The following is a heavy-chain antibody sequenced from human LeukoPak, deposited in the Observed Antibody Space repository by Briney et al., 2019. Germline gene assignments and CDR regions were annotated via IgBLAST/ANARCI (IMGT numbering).Heavy chain of an antibody. CDR3: ARMGLRGNDAFDI. CDR2: IKHDGSEK. Sequence: GGSLRLSCAASGFTFSNYWMNWVRQAPGKGLEWVANIKHDGSEKYYVDSMKGRFTISRDNAKNSLYLHMNSLRAEDTAVYYCARMGLRGNDAFDIWGQGTMVTVSS. D-gene: IGHD4-17*01. V-gene: IGHV3-7*01. J-gene: IGHJ3*02. CDR1: GFTFSNYW.